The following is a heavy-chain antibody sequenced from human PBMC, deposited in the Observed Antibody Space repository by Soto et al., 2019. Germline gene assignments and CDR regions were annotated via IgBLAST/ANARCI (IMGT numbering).Heavy chain of an antibody. V-gene: IGHV4-4*02. Sequence: SETLSRTCAVSGASIGSGGWWSWVRQPPGKGLEWIAEIFHDGNTNYSPSLKSRVTISVDKSQNQFSLNVYSVTAADTAVYYCARHEGWTGPDQWGQGTLVTVSS. J-gene: IGHJ5*02. D-gene: IGHD2-8*02. CDR2: IFHDGNT. CDR3: ARHEGWTGPDQ. CDR1: GASIGSGGW.